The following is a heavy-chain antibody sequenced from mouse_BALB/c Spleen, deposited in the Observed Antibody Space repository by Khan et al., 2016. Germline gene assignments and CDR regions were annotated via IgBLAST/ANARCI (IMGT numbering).Heavy chain of an antibody. J-gene: IGHJ2*01. CDR1: GFSLTTYG. CDR2: IWPGGST. Sequence: QVQLKESGPGLVAPSQSLSITCTVSGFSLTTYGVHWVRQPPGKGLKWLGVIWPGGSTNYNSALMSSLSISKDNSKSQVFLKMNSLQTDETAIYYCARVQYGNYDYFDYWGQGTTLTVSS. D-gene: IGHD2-10*02. CDR3: ARVQYGNYDYFDY. V-gene: IGHV2-9*02.